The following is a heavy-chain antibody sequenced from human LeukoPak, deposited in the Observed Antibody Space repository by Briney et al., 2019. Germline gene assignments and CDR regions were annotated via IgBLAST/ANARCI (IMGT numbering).Heavy chain of an antibody. Sequence: ASVKVSCTASGYTFTGYYMHWVRQAPGQGLEWMGWINPNSGGTNYAQKFQGRVTMTRDTSISTAYMELSRLRSDDTAVYYCARDLLDYYDSSGYRDYWGQGTLVTVSS. CDR2: INPNSGGT. CDR1: GYTFTGYY. CDR3: ARDLLDYYDSSGYRDY. D-gene: IGHD3-22*01. V-gene: IGHV1-2*02. J-gene: IGHJ4*02.